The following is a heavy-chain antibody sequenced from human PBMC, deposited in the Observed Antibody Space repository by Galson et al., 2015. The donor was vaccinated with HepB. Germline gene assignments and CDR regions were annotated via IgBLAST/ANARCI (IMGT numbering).Heavy chain of an antibody. CDR2: IIPILGIA. CDR3: ARGGRGVRGESYSGSYKAPNWFDP. D-gene: IGHD1-26*01. CDR1: GGTFSSYA. V-gene: IGHV1-69*04. J-gene: IGHJ5*02. Sequence: SVKVSCKASGGTFSSYAISWVRQAPGQGLEWMGRIIPILGIANYAQKFQGRVTITADKSTSTAYMELSSLRSEDTAVYYCARGGRGVRGESYSGSYKAPNWFDPWGQGTLVTVSS.